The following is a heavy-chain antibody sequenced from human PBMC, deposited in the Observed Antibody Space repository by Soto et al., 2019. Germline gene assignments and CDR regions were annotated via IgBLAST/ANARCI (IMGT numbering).Heavy chain of an antibody. CDR1: GGTFSSYA. CDR3: ARSGDSLRGGGSD. Sequence: QVQLVQSGAEVKKPGSSVKVSCKTSGGTFSSYAISWVRQAPGQGPEWMGGIIPMFGTANYAQKFQGRVTITADKSTSTAYMELSSLRSEDTAVYYCARSGDSLRGGGSDWGQGTLVTVSS. J-gene: IGHJ4*02. D-gene: IGHD1-26*01. V-gene: IGHV1-69*06. CDR2: IIPMFGTA.